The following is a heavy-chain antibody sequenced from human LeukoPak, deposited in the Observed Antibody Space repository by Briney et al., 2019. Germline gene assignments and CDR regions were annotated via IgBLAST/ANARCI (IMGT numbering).Heavy chain of an antibody. D-gene: IGHD3-10*01. CDR2: ISGESKYI. CDR3: ARGAVFQGNYDY. CDR1: GFTFSSSS. Sequence: LSLTCAAAGFTFSSSSMNWVRQTPGKGLEWVSSISGESKYIYYADSVTGRFTISRDNAKNSLYLQMNSLRAEDTAVYYCARGAVFQGNYDYWGQGTQVTVSS. V-gene: IGHV3-21*01. J-gene: IGHJ4*02.